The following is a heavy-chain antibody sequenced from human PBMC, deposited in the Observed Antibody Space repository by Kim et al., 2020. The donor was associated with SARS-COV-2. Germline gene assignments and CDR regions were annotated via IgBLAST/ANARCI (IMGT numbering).Heavy chain of an antibody. CDR2: ISYDGSNK. CDR3: AKIMSPDSRYYFDY. CDR1: GFTFSSYG. D-gene: IGHD4-4*01. J-gene: IGHJ4*02. V-gene: IGHV3-30*18. Sequence: GGSLRLSCAASGFTFSSYGMHWVRQAPGKGLEWVAVISYDGSNKYYADSVKGRFTISRDNSKNTLYLQMNSLRAEDTAVYYCAKIMSPDSRYYFDYWGQGTLVTVSS.